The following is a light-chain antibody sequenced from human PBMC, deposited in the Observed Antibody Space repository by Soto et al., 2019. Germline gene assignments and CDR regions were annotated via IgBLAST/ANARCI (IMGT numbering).Light chain of an antibody. J-gene: IGKJ2*01. CDR3: QVRSNWPPTYT. CDR1: QSVNSY. Sequence: EIVLTQSPATLSLSSGERATLSCRASQSVNSYLAWYQQKPGQAPRLLIYEASNRATGIPARFSGSGSGTDFTLTISSLEPEDFAVYYCQVRSNWPPTYTFGQGTKLEIK. CDR2: EAS. V-gene: IGKV3-11*01.